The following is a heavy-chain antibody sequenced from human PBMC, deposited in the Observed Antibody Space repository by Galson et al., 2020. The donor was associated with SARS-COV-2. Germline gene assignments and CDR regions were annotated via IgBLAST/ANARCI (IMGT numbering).Heavy chain of an antibody. CDR1: GFRFSSNW. V-gene: IGHV3-7*01. Sequence: GESLNISCAASGFRFSSNWMSWVRQAPGKGLQWVANIKQDGSERYYVDSVKGRFTISSDNAKNSVYLQMNNLRVDDTAVYYCARDEDGYNDFWGQGTLVAVSS. CDR2: IKQDGSER. J-gene: IGHJ4*02. D-gene: IGHD5-12*01. CDR3: ARDEDGYNDF.